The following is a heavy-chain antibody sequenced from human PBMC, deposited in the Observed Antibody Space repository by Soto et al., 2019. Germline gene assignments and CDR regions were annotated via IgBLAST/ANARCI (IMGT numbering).Heavy chain of an antibody. CDR1: GFTFSSYD. Sequence: EVQLVESGGGLVQPGGSLRLSCAASGFTFSSYDMHWVRQATGKGLERVSAIGTAGDTYYPGSVKGRFTISRENAKNSLYLQMNSLRAGDRAVYYCAISRGRRYSSSWSFDYWGQGTLVTVSS. D-gene: IGHD6-13*01. CDR3: AISRGRRYSSSWSFDY. J-gene: IGHJ4*02. V-gene: IGHV3-13*01. CDR2: IGTAGDT.